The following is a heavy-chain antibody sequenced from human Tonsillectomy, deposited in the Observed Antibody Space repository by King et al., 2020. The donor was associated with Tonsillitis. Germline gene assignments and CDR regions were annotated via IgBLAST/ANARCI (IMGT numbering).Heavy chain of an antibody. V-gene: IGHV3-33*05. D-gene: IGHD6-19*01. J-gene: IGHJ4*02. Sequence: VQLVESGGGVVQPGRSLRLSCAGSGFTFSDHSIDWVRQAPGKGLEWVALISLGGTRKYYADSVKGRFTISRDNSKNTLYLQLSSLRAEDTDVYDCAREGLYSSGWGIDYGGQGTLVTVSS. CDR3: AREGLYSSGWGIDY. CDR1: GFTFSDHS. CDR2: ISLGGTRK.